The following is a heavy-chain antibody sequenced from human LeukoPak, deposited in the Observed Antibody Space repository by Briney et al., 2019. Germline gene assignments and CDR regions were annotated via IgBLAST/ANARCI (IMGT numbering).Heavy chain of an antibody. Sequence: PSETLSLTCTVSGYSISSGYYWGWIRQPPGKGLEWIGNIFNSGSTNYKPSLKTRVTISLDTSRNQFSLKLSSVTAADTAVYYCARGGVTTLDYWGQGTLVTVSS. J-gene: IGHJ4*02. CDR3: ARGGVTTLDY. CDR2: IFNSGST. D-gene: IGHD4-17*01. CDR1: GYSISSGYY. V-gene: IGHV4-38-2*02.